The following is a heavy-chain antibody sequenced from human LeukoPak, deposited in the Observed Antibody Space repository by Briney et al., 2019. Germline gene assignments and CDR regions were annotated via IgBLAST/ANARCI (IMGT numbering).Heavy chain of an antibody. J-gene: IGHJ1*01. Sequence: GGSLRLSCAASGFTFSSYAMHWVRQAPGKGLEWVAVISYDGSNKYYADSVKGRFTISRDNSKNTLYLQMNSLRAEDTAAYYCARDRVAVAGHQYFQHWGQGTLVTVSS. CDR3: ARDRVAVAGHQYFQH. D-gene: IGHD6-19*01. V-gene: IGHV3-30*04. CDR2: ISYDGSNK. CDR1: GFTFSSYA.